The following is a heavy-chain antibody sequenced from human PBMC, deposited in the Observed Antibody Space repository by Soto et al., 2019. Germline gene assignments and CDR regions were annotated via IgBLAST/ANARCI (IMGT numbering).Heavy chain of an antibody. CDR1: GLNFSDYF. CDR3: AGDQGPNYIGV. V-gene: IGHV3-11*01. CDR2: ISGRDGNI. Sequence: PGESLKISCKVSGLNFSDYFMSCSRQTPGKVLEWLSYISGRDGNIYYADSVRGRFTISRDNANNSLYLQMNSLRAEDTAVYYCAGDQGPNYIGVCGKVTTFTVSS. J-gene: IGHJ6*03.